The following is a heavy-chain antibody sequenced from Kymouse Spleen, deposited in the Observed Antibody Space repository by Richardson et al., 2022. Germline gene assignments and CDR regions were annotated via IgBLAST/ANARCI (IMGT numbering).Heavy chain of an antibody. J-gene: IGHJ4*02. CDR2: INHSGST. Sequence: QVQLQQWGAGLLKPSETLSLTCAVYGGSFSGYYWSWIRQPPGKGLEWIGEINHSGSTNYNPSLKSRVTISVDTSKNQFSLKLSSVTAADTAVYYCARGVLLWFGELGVLGPGNPGHRLL. D-gene: IGHD3-10*01. CDR3: ARGVLLWFGELGV. V-gene: IGHV4-34*01. CDR1: GGSFSGYY.